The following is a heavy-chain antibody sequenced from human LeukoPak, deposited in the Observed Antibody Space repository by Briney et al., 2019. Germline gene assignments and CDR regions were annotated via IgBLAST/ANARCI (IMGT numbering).Heavy chain of an antibody. CDR1: GYTFTGYY. J-gene: IGHJ4*02. Sequence: ASVKVSCKASGYTFTGYYFHWVRQATGQGLEWMGWMNPNSGNTGYAQKFQGRVTMTRNTSISTAYMELSSLRSEDTAVYYCARSVRRYCSGGSCYFKHFDYWGQGTLVTVSS. CDR2: MNPNSGNT. V-gene: IGHV1-8*01. D-gene: IGHD2-15*01. CDR3: ARSVRRYCSGGSCYFKHFDY.